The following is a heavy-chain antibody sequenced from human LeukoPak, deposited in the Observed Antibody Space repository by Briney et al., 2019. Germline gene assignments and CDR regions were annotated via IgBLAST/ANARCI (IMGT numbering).Heavy chain of an antibody. CDR1: GFTFNTYG. Sequence: GGSLRLSCAASGFTFNTYGMGWVRQAPGKGLEWVSAISSGYTTYYADSVKGRFTISRDNSKNTLYLQMNSLRAEDTAVYYCAKDDGGSYYIYYYYMDVWGKGTTVTISS. D-gene: IGHD1-26*01. CDR3: AKDDGGSYYIYYYYMDV. J-gene: IGHJ6*03. V-gene: IGHV3-23*01. CDR2: ISSGYTT.